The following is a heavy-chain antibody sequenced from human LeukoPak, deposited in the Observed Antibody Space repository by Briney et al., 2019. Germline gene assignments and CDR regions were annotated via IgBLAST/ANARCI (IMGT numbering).Heavy chain of an antibody. CDR3: ATVDTAMPYYFDY. CDR2: IYYSGST. Sequence: SQTLSLTCTVSGGSISSGGYYWCWIRQHPGKGLEWIGYIYYSGSTYYNPSLKSRVTISVDTSKNQFSLKLSSVTAADTAVYYCATVDTAMPYYFDYWGQGTLVTVSP. J-gene: IGHJ4*02. D-gene: IGHD5-18*01. CDR1: GGSISSGGYY. V-gene: IGHV4-31*03.